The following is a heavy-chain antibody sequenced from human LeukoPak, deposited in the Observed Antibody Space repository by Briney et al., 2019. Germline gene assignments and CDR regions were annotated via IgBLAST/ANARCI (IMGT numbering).Heavy chain of an antibody. Sequence: GESLRISCKGSGYTFSSYWIGWVRQMPGKGLEWMGIIYPGDSDTRYSPSLQGQVTISVDTSIGAAYLQWSSLKASDTAIYYCARQNDFRLDYWGQGTLVTVSS. D-gene: IGHD3-3*01. CDR1: GYTFSSYW. V-gene: IGHV5-51*01. J-gene: IGHJ4*02. CDR2: IYPGDSDT. CDR3: ARQNDFRLDY.